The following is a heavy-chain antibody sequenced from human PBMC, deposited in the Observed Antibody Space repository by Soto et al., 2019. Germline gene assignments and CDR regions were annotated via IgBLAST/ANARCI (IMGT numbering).Heavy chain of an antibody. D-gene: IGHD6-19*01. CDR1: GFTFSSYG. J-gene: IGHJ4*02. CDR3: AKAAAYSSGWFEWYYFDY. Sequence: VQLVESGGGVVQPGRSLRLSCAASGFTFSSYGMHWVRQAPGKGLEWVAVISYDGSNKYYADSVKGRFTISRDNSKNTLYLQMNSLRAEDTAVYYCAKAAAYSSGWFEWYYFDYWGQGTLVTVSS. CDR2: ISYDGSNK. V-gene: IGHV3-30*18.